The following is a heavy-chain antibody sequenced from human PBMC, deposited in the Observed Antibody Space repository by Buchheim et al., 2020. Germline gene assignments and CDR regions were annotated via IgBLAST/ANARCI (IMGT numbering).Heavy chain of an antibody. CDR2: IKSKTDGGTT. CDR1: GLTVSNAW. CDR3: TTRGSYESGWSWYGYGVDV. Sequence: EVQLVESGGGLVKPGGSLRLSCAASGLTVSNAWMNWVRQAPGKGLEWVGRIKSKTDGGTTDYAAPVKGRFTISRDDLRNTLYLQMNGLETEDTAVYYCTTRGSYESGWSWYGYGVDVWGQGTT. J-gene: IGHJ6*02. D-gene: IGHD6-19*01. V-gene: IGHV3-15*07.